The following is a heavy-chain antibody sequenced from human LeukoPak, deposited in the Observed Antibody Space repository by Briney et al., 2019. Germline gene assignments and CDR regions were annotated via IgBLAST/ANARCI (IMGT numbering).Heavy chain of an antibody. J-gene: IGHJ3*02. CDR3: ARGRGSYYHDAFDI. CDR1: GFTFSNYA. D-gene: IGHD1-26*01. CDR2: IYSGGST. V-gene: IGHV3-53*01. Sequence: GGSLRLSCAVSGFTFSNYAMSWVRQAPGKGLEWVSVIYSGGSTYYADSVKGRFTISRDNSKNTLYLQMNSLRAEDTAVYYCARGRGSYYHDAFDIWGQGTMVTVSS.